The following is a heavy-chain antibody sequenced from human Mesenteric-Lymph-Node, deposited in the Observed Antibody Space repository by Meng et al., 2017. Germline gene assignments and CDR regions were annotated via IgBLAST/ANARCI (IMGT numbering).Heavy chain of an antibody. V-gene: IGHV1-18*01. CDR3: ARGGPPYDFWSGYSRDNWFDP. D-gene: IGHD3-3*01. Sequence: GRSLRLSCAASGYTFTSYGISWVRQAPGQGLEWMGWISAYNGNTNYAQKLQGRVTMTTDTSTSTAYMELRSLRSDDTAVYYCARGGPPYDFWSGYSRDNWFDPWGQGTLVTVSS. J-gene: IGHJ5*02. CDR1: GYTFTSYG. CDR2: ISAYNGNT.